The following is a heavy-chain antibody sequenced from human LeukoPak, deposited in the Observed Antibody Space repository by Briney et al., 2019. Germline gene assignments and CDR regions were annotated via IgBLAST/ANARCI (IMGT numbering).Heavy chain of an antibody. CDR3: ARAATYCSSTSSSCPRRYFDL. CDR1: GGTFSSYV. Sequence: ASVKVSCTASGGTFSSYVISWVRQAPGQGLEWMGGIIPIFGTTNYAQKFQGRVTITADESTSTAYMELSSLRSEDTAVYYCARAATYCSSTSSSCPRRYFDLWGRGTLVTVSS. CDR2: IIPIFGTT. J-gene: IGHJ2*01. D-gene: IGHD2-2*01. V-gene: IGHV1-69*13.